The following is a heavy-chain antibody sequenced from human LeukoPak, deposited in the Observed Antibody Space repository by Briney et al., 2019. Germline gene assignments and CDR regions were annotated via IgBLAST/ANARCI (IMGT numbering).Heavy chain of an antibody. J-gene: IGHJ4*02. V-gene: IGHV1-2*02. CDR1: GYTFTGYY. D-gene: IGHD2-21*02. CDR2: ITPNSGGT. Sequence: ASVKVSCKASGYTFTGYYMHWVRQAPGRGGEWRGWITPNSGGTNYAQKFQGRVTMTRDTSISTAYMELSRLRSDDTAVYYCAILIVVATESGYWGQGTLVTVSS. CDR3: AILIVVATESGY.